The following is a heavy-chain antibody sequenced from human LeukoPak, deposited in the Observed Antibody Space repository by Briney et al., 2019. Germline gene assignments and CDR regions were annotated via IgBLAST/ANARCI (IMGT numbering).Heavy chain of an antibody. Sequence: GASVKVSCKASGYTFTGYYMHWVRQAPGQGLEWMGRINPNSGGTNYAQKFQGRVTMTRDTSISTAYMELSRLRSDDTAVYYCARFRSIAAAKSRWFDPWGQGTLVTVSS. CDR1: GYTFTGYY. CDR2: INPNSGGT. V-gene: IGHV1-2*06. D-gene: IGHD6-13*01. CDR3: ARFRSIAAAKSRWFDP. J-gene: IGHJ5*02.